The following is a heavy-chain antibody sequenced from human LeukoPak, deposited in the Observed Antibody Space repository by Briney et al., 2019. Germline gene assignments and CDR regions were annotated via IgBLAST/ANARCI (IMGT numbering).Heavy chain of an antibody. D-gene: IGHD3-10*01. V-gene: IGHV4-59*01. Sequence: PSETLSLTCTVSGGSISSYYWSWIRQPPGKGLEWIGYIYYSGSTNYNPSLKSRVTISVDTSKNQFSLKLSSVTAADTAVYYCARGGYYGKEALDIWGQGTMVTVSS. CDR3: ARGGYYGKEALDI. CDR1: GGSISSYY. CDR2: IYYSGST. J-gene: IGHJ3*02.